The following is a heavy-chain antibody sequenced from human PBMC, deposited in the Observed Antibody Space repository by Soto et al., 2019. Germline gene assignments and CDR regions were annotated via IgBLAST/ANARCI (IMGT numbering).Heavy chain of an antibody. CDR2: ITSDTKTI. Sequence: EVQLVESGGALVQPGGSLRLSCVASGFKFSIYSMNWIRQAPGKGLEWSAYITSDTKTIKYADSVKGRFTISRDNAENSVYLQMNSLSDEDTAVYYCARSVEGHFDYWGQGAVVTVSS. J-gene: IGHJ4*02. D-gene: IGHD6-19*01. CDR1: GFKFSIYS. V-gene: IGHV3-48*02. CDR3: ARSVEGHFDY.